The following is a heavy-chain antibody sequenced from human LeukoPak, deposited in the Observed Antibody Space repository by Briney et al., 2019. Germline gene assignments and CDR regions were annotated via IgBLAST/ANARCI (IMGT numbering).Heavy chain of an antibody. V-gene: IGHV1-3*01. J-gene: IGHJ4*02. CDR2: IIAGNGNT. CDR3: ARGACSGGSCYIHRFDY. CDR1: GYTSTSYA. D-gene: IGHD2-15*01. Sequence: ASVKISCKASGYTSTSYAMHWVRHAPGQRLEWMGWIIAGNGNTKYSQKFQGRVTITRDTSASTAYMELSSLRYEDTAVYYCARGACSGGSCYIHRFDYWGQGTLVTVSS.